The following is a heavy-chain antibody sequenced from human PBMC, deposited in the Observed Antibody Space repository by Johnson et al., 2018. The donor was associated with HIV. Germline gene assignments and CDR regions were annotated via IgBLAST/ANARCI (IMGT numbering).Heavy chain of an antibody. J-gene: IGHJ3*02. D-gene: IGHD3-10*01. V-gene: IGHV3-9*01. CDR3: ARGWQLHGGLDI. Sequence: VQLVESGGGLVQPGGSLRLSCAASGFSFDDYAMHWVRPVPGKGLEWVSGISWNSVTIGYADSVTGRPTISSDNAKNSLYLQMNNLRREDTALYYCARGWQLHGGLDIWGQVTMVTVSS. CDR2: ISWNSVTI. CDR1: GFSFDDYA.